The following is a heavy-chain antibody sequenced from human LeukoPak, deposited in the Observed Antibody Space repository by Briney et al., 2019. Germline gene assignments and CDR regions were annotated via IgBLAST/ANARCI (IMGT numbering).Heavy chain of an antibody. CDR2: INPNSGGT. Sequence: ASVKVSCKASGYTFTGYYMHWVQQAPGQGLEWMGWINPNSGGTNYAQKFQGRVTMTRDTSISTAYMELSRLRSDDTAVYYCARLVGATLSAFDIWGQGTMVTVSS. V-gene: IGHV1-2*02. D-gene: IGHD1-26*01. CDR1: GYTFTGYY. CDR3: ARLVGATLSAFDI. J-gene: IGHJ3*02.